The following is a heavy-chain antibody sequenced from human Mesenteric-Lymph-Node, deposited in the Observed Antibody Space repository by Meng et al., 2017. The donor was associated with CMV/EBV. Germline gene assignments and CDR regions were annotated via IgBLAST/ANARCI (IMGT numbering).Heavy chain of an antibody. D-gene: IGHD3-10*01. CDR1: GAAVSSGGYY. CDR2: ISYSGSS. V-gene: IGHV4-61*08. CDR3: ARAPNYGSGSLFDY. J-gene: IGHJ4*02. Sequence: SGAAVSSGGYYWSWNRQAPGKGLEWSGDISYSGSSNYNPAIKSRVTISVAVSKDQFSLKLSSVAAADTAVYYCARAPNYGSGSLFDYWGQGTLVTVSS.